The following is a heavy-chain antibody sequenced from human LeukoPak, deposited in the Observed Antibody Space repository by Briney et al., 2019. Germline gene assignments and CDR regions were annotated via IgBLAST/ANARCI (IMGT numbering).Heavy chain of an antibody. V-gene: IGHV1-2*02. CDR3: ARGAGVAAAGAYYFDY. D-gene: IGHD6-13*01. Sequence: ASVTVSCKASAYTFTVYYMHWVRQAPGQGLEWMGWINPNSGGTNYAQKFQGRVTMTRDTSISTAYMELSRLRSDDTAVYYCARGAGVAAAGAYYFDYWGQGTLVTVSS. J-gene: IGHJ4*02. CDR1: AYTFTVYY. CDR2: INPNSGGT.